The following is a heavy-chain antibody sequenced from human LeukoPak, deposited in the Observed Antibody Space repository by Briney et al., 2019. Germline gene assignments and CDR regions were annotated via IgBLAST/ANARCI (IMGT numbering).Heavy chain of an antibody. CDR1: GGSISSSNW. CDR2: IYHSGST. Sequence: SGTLSLTCAVSGGSISSSNWWSWVRQPPGKGLEWIGEIYHSGSTNYNPSLKSRVTISVDKSKNQFSLKLSSVTAADTAVYYCARMSSGSYYIPPKGFDPWGQGTLVTVSS. D-gene: IGHD3-10*01. V-gene: IGHV4-4*02. CDR3: ARMSSGSYYIPPKGFDP. J-gene: IGHJ5*02.